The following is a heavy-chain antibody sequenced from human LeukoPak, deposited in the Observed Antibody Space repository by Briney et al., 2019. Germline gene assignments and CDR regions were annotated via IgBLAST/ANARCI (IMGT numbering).Heavy chain of an antibody. CDR2: ITASGTAM. J-gene: IGHJ4*02. Sequence: GGSLTLSSAASGFTFSSYSMNWVRQAPGKGLEWVSHITASGTAMFYADSVKGRFTISRDNAKNSLYLQMSCLRDEDTAVYYCASSGGYRFDYWGQGTLVTVSS. D-gene: IGHD1-26*01. CDR3: ASSGGYRFDY. V-gene: IGHV3-48*02. CDR1: GFTFSSYS.